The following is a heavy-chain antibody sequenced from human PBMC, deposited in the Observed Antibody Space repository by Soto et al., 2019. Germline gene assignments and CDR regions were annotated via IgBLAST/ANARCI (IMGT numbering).Heavy chain of an antibody. V-gene: IGHV1-8*01. J-gene: IGHJ5*02. CDR2: MNPNIGNT. CDR1: AYTFTSYD. Sequence: CNASAYTFTSYDINWVRQATGQGLECMGWMNPNIGNTGYAPKFQGRITMTSNTSISTGYMERSSLRSEETAVYYCARGRWLQLRFLEYKNWFNPWGQGTLVTVSS. D-gene: IGHD3-3*01. CDR3: ARGRWLQLRFLEYKNWFNP.